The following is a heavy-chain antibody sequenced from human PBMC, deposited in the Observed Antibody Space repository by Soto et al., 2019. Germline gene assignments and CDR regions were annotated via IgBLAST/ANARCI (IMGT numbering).Heavy chain of an antibody. CDR3: ARSDGDYAAYYYYGMDV. J-gene: IGHJ6*02. Sequence: QVQLVQSGAEVKKPGSSVKVSCKASGGTFSSYAIRWVRQAPGQGLEWMGGIIPIFGTANYAQKFQGRVTITADKSTSTAYMELSSLRSEDTAVYYCARSDGDYAAYYYYGMDVWGQGTTVTVS. V-gene: IGHV1-69*06. CDR1: GGTFSSYA. CDR2: IIPIFGTA. D-gene: IGHD4-17*01.